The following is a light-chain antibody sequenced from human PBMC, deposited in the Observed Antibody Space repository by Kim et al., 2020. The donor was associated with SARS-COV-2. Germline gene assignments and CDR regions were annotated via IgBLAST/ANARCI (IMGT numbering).Light chain of an antibody. CDR1: QSISRY. J-gene: IGKJ1*01. V-gene: IGKV1-39*01. CDR3: QQSYSTPWT. Sequence: DIQMTQSPSSLSASVGDRVTITCRASQSISRYLHWYQQKPGKPPNLLIYDASSLQSGVPSRFSGSGSGTDFTLTISSPQPEDFATYYCQQSYSTPWTFGQGTKVEIK. CDR2: DAS.